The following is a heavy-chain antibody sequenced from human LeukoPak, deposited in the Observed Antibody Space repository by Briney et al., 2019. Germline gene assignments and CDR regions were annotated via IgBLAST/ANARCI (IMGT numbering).Heavy chain of an antibody. V-gene: IGHV3-7*04. Sequence: GGSLRLSCAASGFPFSTYWMTWVRQAPGKGPEWVANIKHDGSEKNYVDSVTGRFTISRDNAKDSLNLQMNSLRAEDTAVYYCARGSGNYCIHWGQGTLVTVSS. D-gene: IGHD3-10*01. CDR3: ARGSGNYCIH. CDR2: IKHDGSEK. J-gene: IGHJ4*02. CDR1: GFPFSTYW.